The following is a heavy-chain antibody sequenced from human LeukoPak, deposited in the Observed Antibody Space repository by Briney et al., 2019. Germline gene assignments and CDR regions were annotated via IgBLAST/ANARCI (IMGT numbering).Heavy chain of an antibody. CDR1: SGSISSSSYY. V-gene: IGHV4-39*07. J-gene: IGHJ3*02. Sequence: SETLSLTCTVSSGSISSSSYYWGWIRQPPGKGLEWIGSIYYSGSTYYNPSLKSRVTISVDTSKNQFSLKLSSVTAADTAVYYCARAPSHYGDYLPSDAFDIWGQGTMVTVSS. CDR2: IYYSGST. D-gene: IGHD4-17*01. CDR3: ARAPSHYGDYLPSDAFDI.